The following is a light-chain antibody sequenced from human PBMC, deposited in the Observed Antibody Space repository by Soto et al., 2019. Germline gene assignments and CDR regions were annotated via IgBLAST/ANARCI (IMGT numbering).Light chain of an antibody. CDR2: EVS. CDR3: CSYAGSSTGV. CDR1: SSDGGRYNL. Sequence: QSVLTQPASVSGSPGQSITISCTGTSSDGGRYNLVSWYQQHPGKAPQVMIYEVSKRPSGVSNRFSGSKSGNTASLTISGLQAEDEADYYCCSYAGSSTGVFGGGTKLTVL. J-gene: IGLJ2*01. V-gene: IGLV2-23*02.